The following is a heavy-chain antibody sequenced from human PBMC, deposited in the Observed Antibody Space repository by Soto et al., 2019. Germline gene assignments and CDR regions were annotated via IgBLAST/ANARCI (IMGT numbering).Heavy chain of an antibody. J-gene: IGHJ4*02. V-gene: IGHV3-21*06. CDR2: ISSTTNYI. Sequence: GGSLGLSCAASGFTFTRYSMNWVRQAPGKGLEWVSSISSTTNYIYYGDSMKGRFTISRDNAKNSLYLEMNSLRAEDTAVYYCARESEDLTSNFDYWGQGTLVTVSS. CDR1: GFTFTRYS. CDR3: ARESEDLTSNFDY.